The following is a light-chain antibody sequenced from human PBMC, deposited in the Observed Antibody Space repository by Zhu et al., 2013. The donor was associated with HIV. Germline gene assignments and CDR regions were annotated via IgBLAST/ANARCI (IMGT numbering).Light chain of an antibody. CDR2: DAS. CDR3: QQLNSNPPV. J-gene: IGKJ3*01. CDR1: QDISNY. V-gene: IGKV1-33*01. Sequence: DIQMTQSPSSLSGSVGDRVTITCQASQDISNYLNWYQQKPGKAPKLLIYDASNLETGVPSRFSGSGSGTDFTFTISSLQPEDFGTYYCQQLNSNPPVFGPGTKVDIK.